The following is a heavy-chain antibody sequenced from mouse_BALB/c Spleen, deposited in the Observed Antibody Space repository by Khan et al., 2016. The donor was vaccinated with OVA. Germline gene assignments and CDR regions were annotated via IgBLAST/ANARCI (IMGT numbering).Heavy chain of an antibody. CDR3: TDGYYRDAMDY. D-gene: IGHD2-3*01. J-gene: IGHJ4*01. CDR2: INPYNGDT. V-gene: IGHV1-37*01. Sequence: VQLKQSGPELVKPGASVKISCKASGYSFTGYFMNWVKQSHGKSLEWIGRINPYNGDTFYNQKFKGKATLTVDKSSSTAHMELLSLTSDDSAVYYCTDGYYRDAMDYWGQGTSVTVSS. CDR1: GYSFTGYF.